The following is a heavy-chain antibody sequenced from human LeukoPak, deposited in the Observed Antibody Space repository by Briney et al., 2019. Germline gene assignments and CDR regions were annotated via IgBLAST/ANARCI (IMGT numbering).Heavy chain of an antibody. CDR2: ISGSGGST. CDR1: GFTFSSYA. J-gene: IGHJ4*02. Sequence: PGGSLRLSCAASGFTFSSYAMSWVRQAPGKGLGWVSAISGSGGSTYYADSVKGRFTISRDNSKNTLYLQMNSLRAEDAAVYYCAKLAVPIAVAGSDRWGQGTLVTVSS. D-gene: IGHD6-19*01. CDR3: AKLAVPIAVAGSDR. V-gene: IGHV3-23*01.